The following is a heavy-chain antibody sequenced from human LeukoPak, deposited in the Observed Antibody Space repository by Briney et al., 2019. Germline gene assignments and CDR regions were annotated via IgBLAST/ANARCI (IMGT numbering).Heavy chain of an antibody. D-gene: IGHD6-19*01. J-gene: IGHJ4*02. V-gene: IGHV4-34*01. Sequence: GSLRLSCAASGFTVSTNYMGWVRQAPGKGLEWIGEINHSGSTNYNPSLKSRVTISVDTSKNQFSLRLTSVTAADTATYYCARETSLTGYASGLGFNYWGQGILVTVSS. CDR3: ARETSLTGYASGLGFNY. CDR2: INHSGST. CDR1: GFTVSTNY.